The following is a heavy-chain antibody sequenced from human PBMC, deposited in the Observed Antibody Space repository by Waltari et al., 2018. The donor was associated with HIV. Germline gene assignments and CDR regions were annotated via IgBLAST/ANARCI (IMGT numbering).Heavy chain of an antibody. V-gene: IGHV3-48*01. CDR2: ISSSSSTI. J-gene: IGHJ4*02. CDR1: GFTFTSYG. Sequence: EVQLVESGGGLVQPGGSLRLSCAAFGFTFTSYGMNWVRQAPGKGLEWVSFISSSSSTIYYADSVKGRFTISRDNAKNSLYLQMNSLRAEDTAVYYCARETYYYDSSGAYFDYWGQGTLVTVSS. D-gene: IGHD3-22*01. CDR3: ARETYYYDSSGAYFDY.